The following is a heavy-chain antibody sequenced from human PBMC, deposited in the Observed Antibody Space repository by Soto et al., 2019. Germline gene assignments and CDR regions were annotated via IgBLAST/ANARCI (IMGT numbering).Heavy chain of an antibody. CDR3: ARIPVLCATYDSSYYGMYV. D-gene: IGHD3-16*01. CDR2: IYYSGST. J-gene: IGHJ6*02. Sequence: SETLSLTCTVSGGSISSGDYYWSWIRQPPGKGLEWIGYIYYSGSTYYNPSLKSRVTISVDTSKNQFSLKLSSVTAADTAVYYCARIPVLCATYDSSYYGMYVWGQETTLPISS. V-gene: IGHV4-30-4*01. CDR1: GGSISSGDYY.